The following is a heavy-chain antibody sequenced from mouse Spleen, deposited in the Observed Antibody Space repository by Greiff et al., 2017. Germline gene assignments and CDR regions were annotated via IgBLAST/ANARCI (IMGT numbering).Heavy chain of an antibody. Sequence: EVKLVESGPGMVKPSQSLSLTCTVTGYSITSGYDWHWIRHFPGNKLEWMGYISYSGSTNYNPSLKSRISITHDTSKNHFFLKLNSVTTEDTATYYCARGVTTVVESYAMDYWGQGTSVTVSS. CDR3: ARGVTTVVESYAMDY. CDR2: ISYSGST. D-gene: IGHD1-1*01. CDR1: GYSITSGYD. J-gene: IGHJ4*01. V-gene: IGHV3-1*01.